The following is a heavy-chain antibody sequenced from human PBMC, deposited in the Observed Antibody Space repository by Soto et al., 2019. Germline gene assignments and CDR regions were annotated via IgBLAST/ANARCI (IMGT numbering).Heavy chain of an antibody. CDR1: GGSISSSSYY. J-gene: IGHJ5*02. V-gene: IGHV4-39*01. Sequence: PSETLSLTCTVSGGSISSSSYYWGWIRQPPGKGLEWIGSIYYSGSTYYNPSLKSRVTISVDTSKNQFSLKLSSLTAADTAVYYCARQSVWFDPWGQGTLVTVSS. CDR3: ARQSVWFDP. CDR2: IYYSGST.